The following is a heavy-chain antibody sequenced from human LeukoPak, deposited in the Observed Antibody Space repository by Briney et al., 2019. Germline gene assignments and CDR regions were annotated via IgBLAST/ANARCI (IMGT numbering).Heavy chain of an antibody. J-gene: IGHJ5*02. CDR2: INPNSGGT. Sequence: GASVKVSCKASGYTFTGYYIHWVRQAPGQGLEWMGWINPNSGGTNYAQKFQGRVTMTRDTSISTAYMELSRLRSDDTAVYYCARPPSMVRAVGHWFDPWGQGTLVTVSS. D-gene: IGHD3-10*01. CDR1: GYTFTGYY. CDR3: ARPPSMVRAVGHWFDP. V-gene: IGHV1-2*02.